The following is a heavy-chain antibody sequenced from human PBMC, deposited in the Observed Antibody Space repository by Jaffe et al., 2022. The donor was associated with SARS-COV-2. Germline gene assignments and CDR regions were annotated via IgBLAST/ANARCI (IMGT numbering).Heavy chain of an antibody. Sequence: QVQLQESGPGLVKPSETLSLTCTVSGGSISSYYWSWIRQPPGKGLEWIGYIYYSGNTNYNPSLKSRVTISVDTSKNQFSLKLSSVTAADTAVYYCARGGGYSGYDPWFDPWGQGTLVTVSS. V-gene: IGHV4-59*01. CDR2: IYYSGNT. D-gene: IGHD5-12*01. CDR3: ARGGGYSGYDPWFDP. J-gene: IGHJ5*02. CDR1: GGSISSYY.